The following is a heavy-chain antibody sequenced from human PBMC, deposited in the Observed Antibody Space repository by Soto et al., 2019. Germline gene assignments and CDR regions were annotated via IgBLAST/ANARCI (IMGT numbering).Heavy chain of an antibody. CDR2: IIPIFGTA. CDR1: GGTFSSYA. D-gene: IGHD6-6*01. CDR3: ARDLSMTACPVAFDI. Sequence: RASVKVSGKASGGTFSSYAISWVRKAPGQGLEWMGGIIPIFGTATFDQKFKARVTITADEPTSTAYIKLSSLGAEGTALYYSARDLSMTACPVAFDIGGRGTMVTVSS. J-gene: IGHJ3*02. V-gene: IGHV1-69*13.